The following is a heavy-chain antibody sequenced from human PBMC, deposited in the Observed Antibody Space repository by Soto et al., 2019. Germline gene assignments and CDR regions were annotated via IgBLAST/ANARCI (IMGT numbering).Heavy chain of an antibody. CDR3: ARLGGSYYVDWFDP. V-gene: IGHV1-3*01. CDR1: GYTFTSYA. CDR2: INAGNGNT. J-gene: IGHJ5*02. Sequence: GASVKVSCKASGYTFTSYAIHWVRQAPGQRLEWMGWINAGNGNTKYSQKFQGRVTITRDTSASTAYMELSSLRSEDTAVYYCARLGGSYYVDWFDPWGQGTLVTVSS. D-gene: IGHD2-15*01.